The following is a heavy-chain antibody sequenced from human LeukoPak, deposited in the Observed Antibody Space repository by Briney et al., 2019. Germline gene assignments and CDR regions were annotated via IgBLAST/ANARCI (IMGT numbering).Heavy chain of an antibody. Sequence: SETLSLTCAVSGGSISSGSYSWSWIRQPPGKGLEWIGYIYHSGSTYYNPSLKSRVTISVDRSKNQFSLKLSSVTAADTAVYYCARRIAAAGPFDYWGQGTLVTVSS. CDR1: GGSISSGSYS. CDR2: IYHSGST. J-gene: IGHJ4*02. CDR3: ARRIAAAGPFDY. V-gene: IGHV4-30-2*01. D-gene: IGHD6-13*01.